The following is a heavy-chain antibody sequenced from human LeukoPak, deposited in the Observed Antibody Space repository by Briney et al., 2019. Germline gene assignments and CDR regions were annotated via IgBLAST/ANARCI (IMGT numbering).Heavy chain of an antibody. V-gene: IGHV3-23*01. CDR3: AKDGYISSWFDY. Sequence: GGSLRLSCAASGFTFSSYAMSWVRQAPGKGLEWVSAISGSGGSTYYADSVKGRVTISRDNSKNTLYLQMNSLSAEYTAVYYCAKDGYISSWFDYWGQGTLVTVSS. CDR2: ISGSGGST. J-gene: IGHJ4*02. CDR1: GFTFSSYA. D-gene: IGHD6-13*01.